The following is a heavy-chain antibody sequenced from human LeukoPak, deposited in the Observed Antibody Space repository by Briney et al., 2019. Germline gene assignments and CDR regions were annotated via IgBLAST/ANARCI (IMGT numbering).Heavy chain of an antibody. J-gene: IGHJ5*02. CDR3: ARDRRVRGVIVGATESWFDP. V-gene: IGHV4-30-4*01. CDR2: IYYSGST. Sequence: SQTLSLTCTVSGGSISSGDYYWSWIRQPPGKGLEWIGYIYYSGSTYYNPSLKSRVTISVDTSKNQFSLKLSSVTAADTAVYYCARDRRVRGVIVGATESWFDPWGQGTLVTVSS. CDR1: GGSISSGDYY. D-gene: IGHD1-26*01.